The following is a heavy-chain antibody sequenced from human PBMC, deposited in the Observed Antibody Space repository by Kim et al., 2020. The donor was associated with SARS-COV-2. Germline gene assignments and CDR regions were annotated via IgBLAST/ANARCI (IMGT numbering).Heavy chain of an antibody. J-gene: IGHJ6*01. Sequence: GGSLRLSCAASGFTFSSYGMHWVRQAPGKGLEGVAVIWYDGSNKYYADSVKGRFTISRDNSKNTLYLQMNSLRAEDTAVYYCAREGWYYDILTGYQDYY. CDR3: AREGWYYDILTGYQDYY. V-gene: IGHV3-33*01. CDR2: IWYDGSNK. D-gene: IGHD3-9*01. CDR1: GFTFSSYG.